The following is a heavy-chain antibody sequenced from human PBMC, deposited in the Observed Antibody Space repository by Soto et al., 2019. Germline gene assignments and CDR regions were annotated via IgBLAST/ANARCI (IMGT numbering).Heavy chain of an antibody. V-gene: IGHV1-69*12. J-gene: IGHJ1*01. CDR2: IIPIFGTA. CDR1: GGTFSSYA. CDR3: AGAAYCGGDCYPGHFQH. Sequence: QVQLVQSGAEVKKPGSSVKVSCKASGGTFSSYAISWVRQAPGQGLEWMGGIIPIFGTANYAQKFQGRVTLPANESTSTAYLELSSLRSGDTAVYYCAGAAYCGGDCYPGHFQHWGQGTLVTVSS. D-gene: IGHD2-21*02.